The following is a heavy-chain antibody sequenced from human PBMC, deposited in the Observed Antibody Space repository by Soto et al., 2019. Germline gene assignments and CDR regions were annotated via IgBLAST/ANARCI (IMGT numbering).Heavy chain of an antibody. D-gene: IGHD1-7*01. Sequence: SETLSLTCAVYGGSFSGYYWSWIRQPPGKGLEWIGEINHSGSTNYNPSLKSRVTISVDTSKNQFSLKLSSVTAADTAVYYCARGATGTGYKPRYFDYWGQGTQVTVSS. CDR1: GGSFSGYY. J-gene: IGHJ4*02. CDR3: ARGATGTGYKPRYFDY. V-gene: IGHV4-34*01. CDR2: INHSGST.